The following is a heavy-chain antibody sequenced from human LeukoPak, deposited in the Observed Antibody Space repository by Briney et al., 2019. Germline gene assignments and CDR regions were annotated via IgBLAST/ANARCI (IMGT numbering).Heavy chain of an antibody. D-gene: IGHD5-24*01. CDR2: ISSSGSTI. CDR3: VRVDTDGYTLEY. CDR1: GFTFSDYY. Sequence: GGSLRLSCAASGFTFSDYYMSWIRQAPGKGLEWVSYISSSGSTIYYADSVKGRFTISRDNAKNSLYLQMNSLRAEDTAVYYCVRVDTDGYTLEYWGQGTLVTVSS. V-gene: IGHV3-11*04. J-gene: IGHJ4*02.